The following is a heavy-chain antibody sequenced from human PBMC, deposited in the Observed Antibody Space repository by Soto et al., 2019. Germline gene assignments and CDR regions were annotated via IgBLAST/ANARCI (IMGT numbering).Heavy chain of an antibody. V-gene: IGHV4-59*01. D-gene: IGHD1-1*01. CDR2: IYYSGST. CDR3: ARAGTGTTFQNYYYYYYMDV. CDR1: GGSISSYY. J-gene: IGHJ6*03. Sequence: SETLSLTCTVSGGSISSYYWSWIRQPPGKGLEWIGYIYYSGSTNYNPSLKSRVTISVDTSKNQFSLKLSSVTAADTAVYYCARAGTGTTFQNYYYYYYMDVWGKGTTVTVSS.